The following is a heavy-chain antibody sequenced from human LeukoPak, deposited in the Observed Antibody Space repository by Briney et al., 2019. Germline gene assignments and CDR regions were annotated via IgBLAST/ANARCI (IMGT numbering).Heavy chain of an antibody. CDR2: IYYSGST. J-gene: IGHJ4*02. D-gene: IGHD6-13*01. CDR3: ARQIASAGTAGFDF. V-gene: IGHV4-59*08. Sequence: SETLSLTCTVSGGSMSNYYWTWMRQPPGKGLEWVGYIYYSGSTNYNPSLKSRVTISVDTSKNQFSLKLSSVTAADTAVYYCARQIASAGTAGFDFWGQGALVTVSS. CDR1: GGSMSNYY.